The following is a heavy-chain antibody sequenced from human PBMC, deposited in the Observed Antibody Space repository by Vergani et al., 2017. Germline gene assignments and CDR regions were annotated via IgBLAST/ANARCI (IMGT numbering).Heavy chain of an antibody. CDR1: GDSVSSNSAA. V-gene: IGHV6-1*01. CDR3: ARVPHYDILTGYYLGAGAFDI. J-gene: IGHJ3*02. D-gene: IGHD3-9*01. CDR2: TYYRSKWYN. Sequence: QVQLQQSGPGLVKPSQTLSLTCAISGDSVSSNSAAWNWIRQSPSRGLEWLGRTYYRSKWYNDYAVSVKSRITINPDTSKNKFSLKLSSVTAADTAVYYCARVPHYDILTGYYLGAGAFDIWGQGTMVTVSS.